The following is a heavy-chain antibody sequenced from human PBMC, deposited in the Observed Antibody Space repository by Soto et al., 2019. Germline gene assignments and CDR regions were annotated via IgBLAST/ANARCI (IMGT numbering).Heavy chain of an antibody. J-gene: IGHJ5*02. V-gene: IGHV1-18*01. Sequence: SVKVSCKTSGYTFSNYGITWVRQAPGQPLEWLGWISLYSDGTSYAQKFRGRVSMTTDTSTTTAYMELRSLRSDDTAVYYCARVVPGAEAWFGPWGQGTLVTVSS. CDR2: ISLYSDGT. CDR1: GYTFSNYG. CDR3: ARVVPGAEAWFGP.